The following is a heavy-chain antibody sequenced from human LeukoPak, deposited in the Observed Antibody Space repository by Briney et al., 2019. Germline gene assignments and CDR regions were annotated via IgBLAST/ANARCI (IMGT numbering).Heavy chain of an antibody. CDR3: AKDGTIFGVDPNWFDP. D-gene: IGHD3-3*01. Sequence: GGSLRLSCSASGFTFSSYAMHWVRQAPGKGLEYVPAISSNGGSTYYADSVKGRFTISRNNSQNTLFLQMNSLRADDTAVYFCAKDGTIFGVDPNWFDPWGQGTLVTVSS. J-gene: IGHJ5*02. V-gene: IGHV3-64*04. CDR1: GFTFSSYA. CDR2: ISSNGGST.